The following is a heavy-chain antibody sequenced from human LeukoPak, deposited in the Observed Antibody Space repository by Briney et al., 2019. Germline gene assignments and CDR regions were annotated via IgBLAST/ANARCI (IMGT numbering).Heavy chain of an antibody. J-gene: IGHJ4*02. Sequence: PGGSLRLSCAASGFTFSSYWMSWVRQAPGKGLEWVSAISGSGGSTYYADSVKGRFTISRDNSKNTLYLQMNSLRAEDTAVYYCARDSEMGSSGYPYYFDYWGQGTLVTVSS. V-gene: IGHV3-23*01. CDR3: ARDSEMGSSGYPYYFDY. CDR1: GFTFSSYW. D-gene: IGHD3-22*01. CDR2: ISGSGGST.